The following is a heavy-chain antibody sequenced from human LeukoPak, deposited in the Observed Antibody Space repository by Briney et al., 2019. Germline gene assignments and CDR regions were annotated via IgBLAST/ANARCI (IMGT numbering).Heavy chain of an antibody. Sequence: ASVKVSCKASGYTFTGCYMHWVRQAPGQGLEWMGWINPNSGGTNYAQKFQGRVTMTRDTSISTAYMELSRLRSDDTAVYYCARDRDYGDVNYFDYWGQGTLVTVSS. V-gene: IGHV1-2*02. CDR2: INPNSGGT. J-gene: IGHJ4*02. D-gene: IGHD4-17*01. CDR1: GYTFTGCY. CDR3: ARDRDYGDVNYFDY.